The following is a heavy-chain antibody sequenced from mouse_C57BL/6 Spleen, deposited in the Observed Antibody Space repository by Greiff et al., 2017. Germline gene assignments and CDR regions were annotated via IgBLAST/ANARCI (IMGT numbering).Heavy chain of an antibody. CDR3: ARRGFFYLDY. V-gene: IGHV1-18*01. J-gene: IGHJ2*01. Sequence: VQLQQSGPELVKPGASVKIPCKASGYTFTDYNMDWVKQSHGKSLEWIGDINPNNGGTIYNQKFKGKATLTVDKSSSTAYMELRSLTSEDTAVYDCARRGFFYLDYWGQGTTLTVSS. CDR2: INPNNGGT. D-gene: IGHD1-1*01. CDR1: GYTFTDYN.